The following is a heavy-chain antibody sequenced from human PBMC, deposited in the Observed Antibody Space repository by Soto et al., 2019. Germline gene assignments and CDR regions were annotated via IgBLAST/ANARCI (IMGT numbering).Heavy chain of an antibody. CDR3: AKKSKGGATTLRSQGSNGY. CDR1: GFTFSSYA. J-gene: IGHJ4*02. Sequence: EVQLLESGGGLVQPGGSLRLSCAASGFTFSSYAMSWVRQAPGKGLEWVSAISGSGGSTYYADSVKGRFTVSRDNSMNPLYLQMNSLRTEDTAVYYCAKKSKGGATTLRSQGSNGYWGQGTLVTVSS. D-gene: IGHD1-26*01. V-gene: IGHV3-23*01. CDR2: ISGSGGST.